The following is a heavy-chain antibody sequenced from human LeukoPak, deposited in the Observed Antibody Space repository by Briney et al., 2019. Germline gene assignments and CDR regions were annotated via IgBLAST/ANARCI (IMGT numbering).Heavy chain of an antibody. D-gene: IGHD1-26*01. CDR2: ISWNSGRI. J-gene: IGHJ2*01. CDR3: AKESLSGHIDL. V-gene: IGHV3-9*01. Sequence: PGRSLRLSCAASGFSLDDYVMYCVRQAPGKGLEWVSGISWNSGRIDYADSVKGRFTISRDNAKNSLDLQMRSLRAEDPAMYYCAKESLSGHIDLWGRGTLVTVSS. CDR1: GFSLDDYV.